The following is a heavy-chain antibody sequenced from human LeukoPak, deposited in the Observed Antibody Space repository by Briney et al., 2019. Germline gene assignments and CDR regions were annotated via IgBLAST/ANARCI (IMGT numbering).Heavy chain of an antibody. CDR2: IYSDGTT. V-gene: IGHV3-66*01. CDR3: ARDGVGDSLDY. Sequence: GGSLRLSCAISGFTVSNNYMTWVRQAPGKGLQWVSLIYSDGTTYYADSVKGRFTISRDISKNTLFLQMNSLRAEDTAVYYCARDGVGDSLDYWGQGTLVTVSS. CDR1: GFTVSNNY. D-gene: IGHD3-10*01. J-gene: IGHJ4*02.